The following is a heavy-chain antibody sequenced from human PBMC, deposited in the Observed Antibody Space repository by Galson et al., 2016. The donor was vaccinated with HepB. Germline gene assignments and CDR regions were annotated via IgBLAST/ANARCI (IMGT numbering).Heavy chain of an antibody. CDR1: GFSLSTYG. D-gene: IGHD2-15*01. Sequence: SLRLSCAASGFSLSTYGVHWVRQAPGKGLEWVAVISYDGSNKYQADSVKGRLTISRDNSKNTVYLQMNSLRAEDTAVYYCAKDVGSWYLLLSHYFDYWGQGTLVTVSS. CDR3: AKDVGSWYLLLSHYFDY. V-gene: IGHV3-30*18. CDR2: ISYDGSNK. J-gene: IGHJ4*02.